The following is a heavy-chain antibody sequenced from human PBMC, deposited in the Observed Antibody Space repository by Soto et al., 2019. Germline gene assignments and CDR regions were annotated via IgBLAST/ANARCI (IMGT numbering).Heavy chain of an antibody. D-gene: IGHD2-21*02. CDR1: GGSISSYY. Sequence: PSETLSLTCTVSGGSISSYYWSWIRQPPGKGLEWIGYIYYSGSTNYNPSLKSRVTISVDTSKNQFSLKLSSVTAADTAVYYCARDLNCGGDCYTYGYWGQGTLVTVS. J-gene: IGHJ4*02. CDR2: IYYSGST. CDR3: ARDLNCGGDCYTYGY. V-gene: IGHV4-59*01.